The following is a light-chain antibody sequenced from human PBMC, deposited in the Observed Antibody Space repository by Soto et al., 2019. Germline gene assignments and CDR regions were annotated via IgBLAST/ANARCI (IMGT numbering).Light chain of an antibody. CDR1: ESVSSSY. CDR3: QQYGSFTYT. V-gene: IGKV3-20*01. J-gene: IGKJ2*01. CDR2: GAF. Sequence: LVLTQSPGTLSLSPGDRATLSCRASESVSSSYLAWYQEKPGQAPRLLIYGAFRRATGIPDRFSGSGSGTDFTLTISRLEPEDFAVYYCQQYGSFTYTFGQGTKLEIK.